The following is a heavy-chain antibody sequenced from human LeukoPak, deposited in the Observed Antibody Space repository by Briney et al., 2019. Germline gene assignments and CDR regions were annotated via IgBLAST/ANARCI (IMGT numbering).Heavy chain of an antibody. CDR2: ISASGSGT. CDR3: AKRPGGYSYLGY. V-gene: IGHV3-23*01. J-gene: IGHJ4*02. CDR1: GFTFSSYA. Sequence: GGSLRLSCAASGFTFSSYAMSWVRQAPGKGLEWVSAISASGSGTYYADSVKGQFTISRDNSKNTLYLQMNSLRADDTAVYYCAKRPGGYSYLGYWGQGTLVTVSS. D-gene: IGHD5-18*01.